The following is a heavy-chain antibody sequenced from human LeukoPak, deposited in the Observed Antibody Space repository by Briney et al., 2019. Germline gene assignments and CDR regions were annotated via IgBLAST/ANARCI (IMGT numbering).Heavy chain of an antibody. J-gene: IGHJ4*02. D-gene: IGHD1-26*01. Sequence: KPSETLSLTCTVSGGSISGYYWSWIRQPPGQGLEWIGYINYSGSTNYNPSLKSRVTISVDTSKNQFSLKLSSVTAADTAVYSCARGGSFFDYWGQGTLVTVSS. CDR3: ARGGSFFDY. CDR2: INYSGST. CDR1: GGSISGYY. V-gene: IGHV4-59*01.